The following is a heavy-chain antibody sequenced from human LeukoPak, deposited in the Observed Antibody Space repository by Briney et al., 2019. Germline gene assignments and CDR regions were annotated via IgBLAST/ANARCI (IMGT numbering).Heavy chain of an antibody. CDR1: GFTFSSYA. CDR3: AKGSGYSNYVHYFDY. V-gene: IGHV3-23*01. CDR2: ISGSGGST. D-gene: IGHD4-11*01. J-gene: IGHJ4*02. Sequence: PGGSLRLSCAASGFTFSSYAMSWVRQAPGKGLEWVSAISGSGGSTYYADSVKGRFTISRDNSKNTLYLQMNSLRAEDTAVYYCAKGSGYSNYVHYFDYWGQGTLVTVSS.